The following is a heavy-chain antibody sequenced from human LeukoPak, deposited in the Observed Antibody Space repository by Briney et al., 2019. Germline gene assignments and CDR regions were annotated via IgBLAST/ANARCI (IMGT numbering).Heavy chain of an antibody. CDR3: ARDYHDFWSGSGMDV. V-gene: IGHV3-7*03. Sequence: GGSLRLSCAASGFTFSSYWMSWVRQAPGKGLEWVANIKQDGSEKYYVDSVKGRFTISRDNAKNSLYLQMNSLRAEDTAVYYCARDYHDFWSGSGMDVWGQGTTVTVSS. CDR2: IKQDGSEK. J-gene: IGHJ6*02. D-gene: IGHD3-3*01. CDR1: GFTFSSYW.